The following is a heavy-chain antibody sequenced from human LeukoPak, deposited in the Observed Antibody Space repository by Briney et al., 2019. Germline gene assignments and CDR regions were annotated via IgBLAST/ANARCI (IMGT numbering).Heavy chain of an antibody. CDR1: RFTFSSYC. V-gene: IGHV3-7*01. CDR3: ARDRGSGSYYSADY. Sequence: GGSLRLSCAASRFTFSSYCMSWVRQAPGKGLEWVANIKQDGSEKYYVDSVKGRFTISRDNAKNSLYLQMNSLRAEDTAVYYCARDRGSGSYYSADYWGQGTLVTVSS. D-gene: IGHD1-26*01. J-gene: IGHJ4*02. CDR2: IKQDGSEK.